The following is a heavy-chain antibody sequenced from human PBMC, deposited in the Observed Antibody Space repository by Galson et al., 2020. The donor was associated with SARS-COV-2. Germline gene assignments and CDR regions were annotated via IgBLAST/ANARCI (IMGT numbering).Heavy chain of an antibody. CDR1: GFTFSSYW. CDR2: INQDGTDE. D-gene: IGHD2-15*01. V-gene: IGHV3-7*01. Sequence: GESLKISCAASGFTFSSYWMSWVRQAPGKGLEWVAKINQDGTDEYYVDSVKGRFTISRDNAKNSLYLQMNSLRAEDTAVYYCARESTVGYCSGGSCYDRDYWGQGTLVTVSS. J-gene: IGHJ4*02. CDR3: ARESTVGYCSGGSCYDRDY.